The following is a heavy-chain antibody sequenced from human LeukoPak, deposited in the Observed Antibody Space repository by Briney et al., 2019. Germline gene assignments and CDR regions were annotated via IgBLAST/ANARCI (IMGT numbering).Heavy chain of an antibody. CDR3: ARFPISTHYFDY. D-gene: IGHD2-2*01. CDR2: IYYSGST. V-gene: IGHV4-59*01. CDR1: GGSISSYY. J-gene: IGHJ4*02. Sequence: SETLSLTCTVSGGSISSYYWSWIRQPPGKGPEWIGYIYYSGSTNYNPSLKSRVTISVDTSKNQFSLKLSSVTAADTAVYYCARFPISTHYFDYWGQGTLVTVSS.